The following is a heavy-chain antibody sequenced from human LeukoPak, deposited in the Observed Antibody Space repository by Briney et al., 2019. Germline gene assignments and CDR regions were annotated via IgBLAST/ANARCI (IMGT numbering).Heavy chain of an antibody. CDR1: GYTFTSYY. Sequence: ASVKVSCKASGYTFTSYYMHWVRQAPGQGLEWMGIINPSGGSTSYAQKFQGRVTMTRDTSTSTVYTELSSLRSEDTAVYYCARDQGLDPTKGYWGQGTLVTVSS. D-gene: IGHD6-19*01. J-gene: IGHJ4*02. CDR3: ARDQGLDPTKGY. CDR2: INPSGGST. V-gene: IGHV1-46*01.